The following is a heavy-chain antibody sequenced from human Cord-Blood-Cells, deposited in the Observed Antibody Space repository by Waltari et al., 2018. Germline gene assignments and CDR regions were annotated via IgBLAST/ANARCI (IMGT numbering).Heavy chain of an antibody. V-gene: IGHV4-59*11. J-gene: IGHJ4*01. Sequence: QVQLQESGPGLVKPSETLSLTCTVSGGSISSHYWSWIRQPPGKGLEWIGYIYYSGSTNYNPSLKSRVTISVDTSKNQFSLKLSSVTAANTAVYYCARDPLSGNSFDYWGQEPWSPSPQ. CDR1: GGSISSHY. CDR2: IYYSGST. CDR3: ARDPLSGNSFDY. D-gene: IGHD6-13*01.